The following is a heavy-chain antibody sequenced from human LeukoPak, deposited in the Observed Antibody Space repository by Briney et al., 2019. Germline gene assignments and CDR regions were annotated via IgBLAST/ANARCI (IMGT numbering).Heavy chain of an antibody. Sequence: PSQTLSLTCTVSGGSISSGGYYWSWIRQHPGKGLEWIGYIYYSGSTNYNPSLKSRVTISVDKSKNQFSLKLSSVTAADTAVYYCARGMVGWLQYGGAFDIWGQGTMVTVSS. CDR3: ARGMVGWLQYGGAFDI. CDR2: IYYSGST. J-gene: IGHJ3*02. CDR1: GGSISSGGYY. V-gene: IGHV4-31*03. D-gene: IGHD5-24*01.